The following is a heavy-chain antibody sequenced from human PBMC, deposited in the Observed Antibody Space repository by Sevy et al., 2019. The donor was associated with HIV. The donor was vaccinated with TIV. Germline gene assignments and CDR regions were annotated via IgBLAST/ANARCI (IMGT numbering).Heavy chain of an antibody. Sequence: GGSLRLSCAASRFTFSNYWMSWVRQAPGKGLEWVANIKQDGSEKYYVDSVKGRFTISRDNAKNSLYLQMNSLRAEDTAVYYCARERGISFIVGATTGAFDTWGQGTMVTVSS. CDR3: ARERGISFIVGATTGAFDT. V-gene: IGHV3-7*01. J-gene: IGHJ3*02. CDR1: RFTFSNYW. D-gene: IGHD1-26*01. CDR2: IKQDGSEK.